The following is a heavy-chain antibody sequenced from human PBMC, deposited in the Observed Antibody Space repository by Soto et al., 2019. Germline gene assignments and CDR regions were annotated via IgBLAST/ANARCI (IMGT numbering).Heavy chain of an antibody. D-gene: IGHD1-26*01. J-gene: IGHJ3*02. CDR1: GYTLTELS. V-gene: IGHV1-24*01. Sequence: ASVKVSCKVSGYTLTELSMHWVRHAPGKGLEWMGGFDPEDGETIYAQKFQGRVTMTEDTSTDTAYMELSSLRSEDTAVHYCATAYDSGSYYEGFDIWGQGTMVNVSS. CDR2: FDPEDGET. CDR3: ATAYDSGSYYEGFDI.